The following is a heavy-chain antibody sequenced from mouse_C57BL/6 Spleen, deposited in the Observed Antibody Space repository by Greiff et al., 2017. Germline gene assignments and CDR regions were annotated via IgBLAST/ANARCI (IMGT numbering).Heavy chain of an antibody. CDR1: GFTFSSYA. D-gene: IGHD1-1*01. CDR2: ISSGGDYI. Sequence: EVKVEESGEGLVKPGGSLKLSCAASGFTFSSYAMSWVRQTPEKRLEWVAYISSGGDYIYYADTVKGRFTISRDNARNTLYLQMSSLKSEDTAMYYCTRGSYYYGSSYYFDYWGQGTTLTVSS. CDR3: TRGSYYYGSSYYFDY. J-gene: IGHJ2*01. V-gene: IGHV5S21*01.